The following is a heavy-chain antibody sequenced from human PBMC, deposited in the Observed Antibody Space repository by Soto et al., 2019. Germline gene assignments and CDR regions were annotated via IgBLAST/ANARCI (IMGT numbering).Heavy chain of an antibody. CDR1: GFSLTTDRVG. V-gene: IGHV2-5*02. J-gene: IGHJ4*02. D-gene: IGHD1-26*01. CDR2: IYWDDSK. Sequence: QITLKEPGPPLVKPTQTLTLTCTFSGFSLTTDRVGVGWIRQPPGEALEWLAVIYWDDSKTYRPSLESRLTITKDTSKNQVALTMTNMDSLDTATYYCAHAYGGRSLYWGQGTLVTVSS. CDR3: AHAYGGRSLY.